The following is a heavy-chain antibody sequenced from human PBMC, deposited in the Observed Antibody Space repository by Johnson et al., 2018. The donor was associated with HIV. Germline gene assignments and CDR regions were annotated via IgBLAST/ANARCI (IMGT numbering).Heavy chain of an antibody. CDR3: AKVYYDSSGYGAFDI. CDR2: ISWKGGST. D-gene: IGHD3-22*01. Sequence: VQLVESGGGVMRPGGSLRLSCAASGFTFDDYGMSWVRQAPGKGLEWVSGISWKGGSTYYADSVKGRFTISRDNSKNTLYLQMNSLRAGDTAVYYCAKVYYDSSGYGAFDIWGQGTVVTVSS. V-gene: IGHV3-20*04. CDR1: GFTFDDYG. J-gene: IGHJ3*02.